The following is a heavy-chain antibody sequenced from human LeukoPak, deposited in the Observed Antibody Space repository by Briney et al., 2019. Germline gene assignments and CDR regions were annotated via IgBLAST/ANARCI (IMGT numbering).Heavy chain of an antibody. D-gene: IGHD3-16*01. CDR1: GFTFDDYA. J-gene: IGHJ4*02. CDR3: ANFLGGEDYFDY. V-gene: IGHV3-43*02. Sequence: GGSLRPSCAASGFTFDDYAMHWVRQAPGKGLEWVSLISGDGGSTYYADSVKGRFTISRDNSKNSLYLQMNSLRTEDTALYYCANFLGGEDYFDYWGQGTLVTVSS. CDR2: ISGDGGST.